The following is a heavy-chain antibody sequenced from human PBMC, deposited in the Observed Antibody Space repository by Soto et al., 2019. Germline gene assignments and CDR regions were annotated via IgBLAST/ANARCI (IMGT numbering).Heavy chain of an antibody. J-gene: IGHJ6*02. CDR3: ARDLGGGSTYYYGMDV. Sequence: QVQLVQSGAEVKEPGASVKVSCKASGYTFTSYYMHWVRQAPGQGLEGMGIINPSGGSTSYAQKFQGRVTMTRDTSTSTVYMELSSLRSEDTAMYYCARDLGGGSTYYYGMDVWGQGTTVTVSS. CDR2: INPSGGST. V-gene: IGHV1-46*01. D-gene: IGHD2-15*01. CDR1: GYTFTSYY.